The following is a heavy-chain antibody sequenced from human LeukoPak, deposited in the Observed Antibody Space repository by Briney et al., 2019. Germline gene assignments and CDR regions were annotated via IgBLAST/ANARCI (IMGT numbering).Heavy chain of an antibody. J-gene: IGHJ4*02. Sequence: PGGSLRLSCAASGFTFSSYAMSWVRQAPGKGLEWVSAISGSGGSSYYADSVKGRFTISRDNSKNTLYLQMNSLRAEDTAVYYCARVGSSSSLGFDYWGQGTLVTVSS. D-gene: IGHD6-6*01. V-gene: IGHV3-23*01. CDR2: ISGSGGSS. CDR3: ARVGSSSSLGFDY. CDR1: GFTFSSYA.